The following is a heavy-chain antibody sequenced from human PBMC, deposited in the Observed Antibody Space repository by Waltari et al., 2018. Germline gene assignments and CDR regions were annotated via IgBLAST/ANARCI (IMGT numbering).Heavy chain of an antibody. Sequence: QVQLVQSGPEVQKPGASVKVSCKTSGYGFSTYYIHWVRQAPGQGLEWMVWVNPNSGGTNYAQKFQGRVTMTRDTSITTVYMELSRLRSDDTAILYCARQYFYGSRGDEYYFDSWGQGTLLTVSS. V-gene: IGHV1-2*02. CDR2: VNPNSGGT. CDR1: GYGFSTYY. J-gene: IGHJ4*01. D-gene: IGHD3-10*01. CDR3: ARQYFYGSRGDEYYFDS.